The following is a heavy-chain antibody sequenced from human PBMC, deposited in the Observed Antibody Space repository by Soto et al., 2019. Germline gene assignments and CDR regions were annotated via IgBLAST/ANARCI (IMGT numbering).Heavy chain of an antibody. V-gene: IGHV4-31*03. D-gene: IGHD3-22*01. CDR1: GGAISSGGYY. CDR2: IYYSGST. J-gene: IGHJ4*02. CDR3: ARGDDSSGYPVWYFDY. Sequence: QVQLQESGPGLVKPSQTLSLTCTVSGGAISSGGYYWSWIRQHPGKGLEWIGYIYYSGSTYYNPSLTSRVTISVDTSKNQFSLKLSSVTAADTAVYYCARGDDSSGYPVWYFDYWGQGTLVTVSS.